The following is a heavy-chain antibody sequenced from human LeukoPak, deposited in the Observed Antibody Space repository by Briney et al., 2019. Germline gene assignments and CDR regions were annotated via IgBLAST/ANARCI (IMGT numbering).Heavy chain of an antibody. V-gene: IGHV3-15*01. CDR2: IRSKTDGGTT. J-gene: IGHJ4*02. Sequence: GGSLRLSCAASGFTFNNAWMSWVRPAPGKGLEWVGRIRSKTDGGTTDYTPPVKGRFPISRDDSTNTLYIQMDSRKTDDAAVYYCSTGGAETWGQGTLVTVSS. CDR3: STGGAET. CDR1: GFTFNNAW.